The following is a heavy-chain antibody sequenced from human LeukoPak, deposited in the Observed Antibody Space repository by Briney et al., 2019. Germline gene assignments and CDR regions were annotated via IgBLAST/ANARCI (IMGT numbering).Heavy chain of an antibody. J-gene: IGHJ4*02. CDR1: GFTFSSAW. CDR2: ITDDATT. CDR3: AIDVGIPTAGDY. V-gene: IGHV3-74*03. D-gene: IGHD6-13*01. Sequence: PGGSLRLSCAASGFTFSSAWMHWVRQAPGTGLVWVSRITDDATTTYADSVRGRFTISRDNAKNILYLQMNSLRAEDTAVYYCAIDVGIPTAGDYWGQGTLVSVSS.